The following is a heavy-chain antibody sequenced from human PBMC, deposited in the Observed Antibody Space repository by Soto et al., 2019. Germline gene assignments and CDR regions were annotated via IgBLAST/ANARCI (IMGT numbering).Heavy chain of an antibody. J-gene: IGHJ3*02. CDR2: ISAYNGNT. D-gene: IGHD3-16*01. CDR3: GRDPRYYEYVWGSPTSDAFGI. CDR1: GYTFTSYG. V-gene: IGHV1-18*01. Sequence: ASVKVSCKASGYTFTSYGISWVRQAPGQGLEWMGWISAYNGNTNYAQKLQGRVTMTTDTSTSTAYMELRSLRSDDTAVYYCGRDPRYYEYVWGSPTSDAFGIWG.